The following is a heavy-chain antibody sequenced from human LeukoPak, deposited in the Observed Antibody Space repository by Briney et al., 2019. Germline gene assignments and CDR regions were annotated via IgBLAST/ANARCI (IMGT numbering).Heavy chain of an antibody. V-gene: IGHV3-23*01. J-gene: IGHJ4*02. Sequence: PGGSLRLSCAASGFTFSSCAMNWVRQAPGKGLEWVSGISGSGGITHYADSVRGRFTISRDNAKNTLYLQLNSLRPEDTAFYYCAKDSSGGGLVGTLYYFDYWGQGTLVTVSS. D-gene: IGHD6-19*01. CDR1: GFTFSSCA. CDR3: AKDSSGGGLVGTLYYFDY. CDR2: ISGSGGIT.